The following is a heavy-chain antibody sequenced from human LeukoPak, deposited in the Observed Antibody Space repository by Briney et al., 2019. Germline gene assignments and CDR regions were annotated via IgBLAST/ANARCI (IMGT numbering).Heavy chain of an antibody. D-gene: IGHD3-3*01. V-gene: IGHV3-21*01. Sequence: PGGSLRLSCAASGFIFSNYIMNWVRQAPGKGLEWVSSITNSSRCTYYADSVKGRFTISRDNAKNSLYLQMNSLRAEDAAVYYCARSYEGSGFSDWGQGTLVTVSS. CDR3: ARSYEGSGFSD. CDR2: ITNSSRCT. J-gene: IGHJ4*02. CDR1: GFIFSNYI.